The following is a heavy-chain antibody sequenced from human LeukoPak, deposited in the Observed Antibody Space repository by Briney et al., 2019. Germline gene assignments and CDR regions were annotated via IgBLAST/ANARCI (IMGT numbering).Heavy chain of an antibody. V-gene: IGHV3-30*02. CDR3: ARDQGYRYGSTYRSTVFDY. J-gene: IGHJ4*02. CDR1: GFTFSSYG. CDR2: IRYDGSNK. D-gene: IGHD5-18*01. Sequence: GGSLRLSCAASGFTFSSYGMHWVRQAPGKGLEWVAFIRYDGSNKYYADSVKGRFTISRDNAKNSLYLQMNSLRADDTAVYYCARDQGYRYGSTYRSTVFDYWGQGTLVTVSS.